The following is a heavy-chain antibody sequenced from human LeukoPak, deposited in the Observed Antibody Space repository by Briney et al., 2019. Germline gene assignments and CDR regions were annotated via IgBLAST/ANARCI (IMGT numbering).Heavy chain of an antibody. CDR2: IYYSGST. J-gene: IGHJ4*02. V-gene: IGHV4-61*05. Sequence: SETLSLTCNVSGGSISSSSYFWGWIRQPPGKGLEWIGYIYYSGSTNYNPSLKSRVTISVDTSKNRFSLKLSSVTAADTAVYYCARSITSYSRFDYWGQGTLVTVSS. CDR3: ARSITSYSRFDY. CDR1: GGSISSSSYF. D-gene: IGHD1-26*01.